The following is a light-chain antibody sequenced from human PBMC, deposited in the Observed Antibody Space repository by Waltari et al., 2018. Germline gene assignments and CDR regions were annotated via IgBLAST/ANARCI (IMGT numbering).Light chain of an antibody. J-gene: IGKJ1*01. V-gene: IGKV4-1*01. CDR1: QSVLYSSNNKNY. Sequence: DIVMTQSPDSLAVSLGERATINCKSSQSVLYSSNNKNYLAWYQQKPGQPPKLLIYWASTRESGVPDGFSGSGSGTDFTLTICSLQAEDVAVYYCQQYLSTPPTVGQGTKVEIK. CDR2: WAS. CDR3: QQYLSTPPT.